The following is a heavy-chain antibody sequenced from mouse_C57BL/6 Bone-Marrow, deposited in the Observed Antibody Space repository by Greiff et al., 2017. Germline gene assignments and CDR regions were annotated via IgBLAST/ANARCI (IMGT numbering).Heavy chain of an antibody. CDR3: ATHYYGSSYYAMDY. D-gene: IGHD1-1*01. Sequence: QVQLKQSGPGLVAPSPSLSITCTVSGFSLTSYGVDWVRQSPGKGLEWLGVIWGVGSTNYNSALKSRLSISKDNSKSQVFLKMNSLQTDDTAMYYCATHYYGSSYYAMDYWGQGTSVTVSS. V-gene: IGHV2-6*01. CDR2: IWGVGST. CDR1: GFSLTSYG. J-gene: IGHJ4*01.